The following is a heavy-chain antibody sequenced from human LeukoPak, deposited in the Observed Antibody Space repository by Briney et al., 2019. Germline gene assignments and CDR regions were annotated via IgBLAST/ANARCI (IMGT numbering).Heavy chain of an antibody. J-gene: IGHJ4*02. V-gene: IGHV4-59*01. CDR3: ARAVRAAAVGYFDY. CDR1: GGPLSSYY. D-gene: IGHD6-13*01. Sequence: SETLSLTCTVSGGPLSSYYWSWLRQPPGKGLEWIGYIYYSGSTNYNPSLKSRVTISVDTSKNQFSLKLSSVTAADTAVYYCARAVRAAAVGYFDYWGQGTLVTVSS. CDR2: IYYSGST.